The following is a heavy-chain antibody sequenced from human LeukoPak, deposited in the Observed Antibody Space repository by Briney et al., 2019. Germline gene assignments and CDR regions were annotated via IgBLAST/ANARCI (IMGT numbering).Heavy chain of an antibody. J-gene: IGHJ4*02. CDR1: GFTVSSNY. CDR2: LYNSGST. Sequence: PGGSLRLSCVVSGFTVSSNYMSWVRQAPGKGLEWVSVLYNSGSTHYADSVKGRFTISRDNSKNTLYLQMNSLRAEDTAVYYCAQDRVGVPCLDYWGQGTLVTVSS. CDR3: AQDRVGVPCLDY. V-gene: IGHV3-53*01. D-gene: IGHD2-21*01.